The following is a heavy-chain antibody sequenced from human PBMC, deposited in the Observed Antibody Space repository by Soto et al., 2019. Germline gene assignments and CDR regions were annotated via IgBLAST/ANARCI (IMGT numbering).Heavy chain of an antibody. CDR2: ISGSGGST. CDR3: AKVSGYDPSFDY. D-gene: IGHD5-12*01. V-gene: IGHV3-23*01. J-gene: IGHJ4*02. Sequence: EVQLLESGGGLVQPGGSLRLSCAASGFTFSSYAMSWVRQAPGKGLEWVTAISGSGGSTYYADSVKGRFTISRDNSKNTLYLQMNSLRAEDTAVYYCAKVSGYDPSFDYWGQGTLVTVSS. CDR1: GFTFSSYA.